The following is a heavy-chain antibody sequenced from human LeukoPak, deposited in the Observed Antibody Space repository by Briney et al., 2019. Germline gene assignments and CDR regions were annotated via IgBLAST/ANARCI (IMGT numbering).Heavy chain of an antibody. CDR1: GYSISIGYY. J-gene: IGHJ4*02. Sequence: SETLSLTCTVSGYSISIGYYWGWIRQPPGKGLEWIGSIHHSGSTYFNPSLKSRVTISVDTSKNQFSLKLSSVTAADTAVYYCARVGREGYTYFDYWGQGTLVTVSS. V-gene: IGHV4-38-2*02. CDR3: ARVGREGYTYFDY. CDR2: IHHSGST. D-gene: IGHD5-24*01.